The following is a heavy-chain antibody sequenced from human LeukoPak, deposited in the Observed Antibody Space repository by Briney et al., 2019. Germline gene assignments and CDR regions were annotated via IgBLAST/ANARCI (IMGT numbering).Heavy chain of an antibody. CDR2: ICYSGST. CDR3: ARSPYYYDSSGYVDAFDI. V-gene: IGHV4-30-4*01. J-gene: IGHJ3*02. Sequence: SQTLSLTCTVSGGSISSGDYYWSWIRQPPGKGLEWIGYICYSGSTYYNPSLKSRVTISVDTSKNQFSLKLSSVTAADTAVYYCARSPYYYDSSGYVDAFDIWGQGTLVT. CDR1: GGSISSGDYY. D-gene: IGHD3-22*01.